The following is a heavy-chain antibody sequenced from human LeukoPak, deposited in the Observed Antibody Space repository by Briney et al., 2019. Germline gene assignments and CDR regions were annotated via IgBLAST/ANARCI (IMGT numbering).Heavy chain of an antibody. CDR3: ARAPNYDFWSGYLDY. J-gene: IGHJ4*02. V-gene: IGHV4-59*08. D-gene: IGHD3-3*01. Sequence: PSETLSLTCTVSGGSISSYYWNWIRQPPGKGLEWIGFIYYSGSTYYNPSLKSRVIISVDTSKNHFSLKLSSVTAADTAVYYCARAPNYDFWSGYLDYWGQGTLVTVSS. CDR1: GGSISSYY. CDR2: IYYSGST.